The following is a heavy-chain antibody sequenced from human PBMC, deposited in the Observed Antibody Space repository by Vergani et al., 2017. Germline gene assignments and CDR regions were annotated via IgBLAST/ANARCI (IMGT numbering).Heavy chain of an antibody. D-gene: IGHD3-10*01. CDR3: ARDYYGSGNYLNTFDI. Sequence: QVTLRESGPALVKPTQTLTLTCTFSGFSLSTREMCVSWIRQPPGKALEWLARIAWDDDRYYSISLKTRLTISKDTPKNQVVLTMTNMDPEDTATYYCARDYYGSGNYLNTFDIWGQGTMVTVSS. CDR1: GFSLSTREMC. J-gene: IGHJ3*02. V-gene: IGHV2-70*15. CDR2: IAWDDDR.